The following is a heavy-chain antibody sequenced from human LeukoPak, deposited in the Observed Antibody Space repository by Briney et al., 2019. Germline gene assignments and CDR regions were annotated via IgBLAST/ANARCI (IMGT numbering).Heavy chain of an antibody. CDR2: ISYDGSNK. Sequence: GGSLRLSCAASGFTFSSYGMHWVRQAPGKGLEWVAVISYDGSNKYYADSVKGRFTISRVNSKNTLYLQMKSLRAEDTAVYYCNGMDVWGQGTPVTVSS. J-gene: IGHJ6*02. CDR3: NGMDV. CDR1: GFTFSSYG. V-gene: IGHV3-30*03.